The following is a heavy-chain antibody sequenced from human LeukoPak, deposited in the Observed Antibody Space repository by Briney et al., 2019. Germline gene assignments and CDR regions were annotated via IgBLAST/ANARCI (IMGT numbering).Heavy chain of an antibody. Sequence: SSETLSLTCTVSGGSISSHYWSWIRQPPGKGLEWIGYIYYSGSTNYNPSLKSRVTISVDASKNQFSLKLSSVTAADTAVYYCARDHGSGSYYYWGQGTLVTVSS. D-gene: IGHD3-10*01. CDR1: GGSISSHY. J-gene: IGHJ4*02. CDR3: ARDHGSGSYYY. V-gene: IGHV4-59*11. CDR2: IYYSGST.